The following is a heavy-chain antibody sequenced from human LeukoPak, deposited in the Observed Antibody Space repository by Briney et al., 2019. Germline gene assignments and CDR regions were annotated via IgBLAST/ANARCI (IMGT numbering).Heavy chain of an antibody. Sequence: GGSLRLSCAASGFTVSSNYMSWVRQAPGKGLEWVSVIYSGGSTYYADSVKGRFTISRDNSKNTLYLQMNSLRAEDTAVYYCARGGQQLPGDAFDIWGQGTMVTVSS. D-gene: IGHD6-13*01. CDR1: GFTVSSNY. V-gene: IGHV3-53*01. CDR3: ARGGQQLPGDAFDI. J-gene: IGHJ3*02. CDR2: IYSGGST.